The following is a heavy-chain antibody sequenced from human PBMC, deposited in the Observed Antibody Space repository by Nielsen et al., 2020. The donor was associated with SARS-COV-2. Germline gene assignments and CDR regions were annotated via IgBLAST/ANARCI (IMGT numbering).Heavy chain of an antibody. J-gene: IGHJ6*02. Sequence: RQAPGKGLEWIGEINHGGSTNYNPSLKSRVTISVDTSKNQFSLKLSSVTAADTAVYYCARGDIVVVPAAPGWYYYYGMDVWGQGTTVTVSS. D-gene: IGHD2-2*01. CDR3: ARGDIVVVPAAPGWYYYYGMDV. CDR2: INHGGST. V-gene: IGHV4-34*01.